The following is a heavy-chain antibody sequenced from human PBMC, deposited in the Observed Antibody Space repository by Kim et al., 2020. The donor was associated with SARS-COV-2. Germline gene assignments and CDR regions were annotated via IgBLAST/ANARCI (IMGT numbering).Heavy chain of an antibody. J-gene: IGHJ3*02. CDR2: IRSKAYGGTT. Sequence: GGSLRLSCTASGFTFGDYAMSWVRQAPGKGLEWVGFIRSKAYGGTTEYAASVKGRFTISRDDSKSIAYLQMNSLKTEDTAVYYCTRVGYDFWSGYLDAFDIWGQGTMVTVSS. D-gene: IGHD3-3*01. CDR1: GFTFGDYA. V-gene: IGHV3-49*04. CDR3: TRVGYDFWSGYLDAFDI.